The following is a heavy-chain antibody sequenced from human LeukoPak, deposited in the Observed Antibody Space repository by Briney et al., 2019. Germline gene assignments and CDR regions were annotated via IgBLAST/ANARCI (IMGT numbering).Heavy chain of an antibody. CDR2: VSSTGSGT. J-gene: IGHJ5*02. D-gene: IGHD3-10*01. Sequence: GGSLRLSCVASGFTFSTYGMSWVRQAPGKGLEWVAAVSSTGSGTYYPDSLKGRFIISRDNSQNTVFLQMNSLRPEDTAFYFCAKDGPLLWFGPTDAWGQGTLVTVSS. CDR3: AKDGPLLWFGPTDA. V-gene: IGHV3-23*01. CDR1: GFTFSTYG.